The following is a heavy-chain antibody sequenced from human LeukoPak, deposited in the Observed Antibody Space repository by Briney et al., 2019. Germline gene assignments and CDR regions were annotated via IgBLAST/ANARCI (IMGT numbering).Heavy chain of an antibody. D-gene: IGHD3-3*01. CDR3: ARQGDFWSGYYPPDDY. J-gene: IGHJ4*02. CDR2: ISYSGST. V-gene: IGHV4-39*01. Sequence: SETLSLTCTVSGGSISSSSYYWGWIRQPPGKGLESIGTISYSGSTYYNPSLKSRVTISVDTSKNQFSLKLSSVTAADTAVYYCARQGDFWSGYYPPDDYWGQGTLVTVSS. CDR1: GGSISSSSYY.